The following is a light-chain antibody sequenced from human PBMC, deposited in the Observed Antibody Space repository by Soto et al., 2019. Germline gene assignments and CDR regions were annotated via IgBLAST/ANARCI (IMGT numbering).Light chain of an antibody. V-gene: IGKV3-11*01. CDR2: DVS. Sequence: ETVLTQSPATLSLSPGERATLSCRASQSVTTYLAWYQQKPGQAPRLLLYDVSNRATGIPARFSGSGSGTDFTLTISSLEPEDFAVYYCQQRSNWPPGYSFGQGTKLEIK. CDR3: QQRSNWPPGYS. CDR1: QSVTTY. J-gene: IGKJ2*01.